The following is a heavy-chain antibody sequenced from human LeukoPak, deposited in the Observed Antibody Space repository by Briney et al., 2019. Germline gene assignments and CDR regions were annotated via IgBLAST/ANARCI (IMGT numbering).Heavy chain of an antibody. CDR2: ISYSGST. CDR1: GGSIRSYY. CDR3: ARDRSGLAY. D-gene: IGHD2-15*01. J-gene: IGHJ4*02. Sequence: ASETLSLTCIVSGGSIRSYYWSWVRQPPGKGLEWIGYISYSGSTNYNPSLKSRVTMSVDTSKNQFSLNLSSVSAADTAVYYCARDRSGLAYWGQGTLVTVSS. V-gene: IGHV4-59*13.